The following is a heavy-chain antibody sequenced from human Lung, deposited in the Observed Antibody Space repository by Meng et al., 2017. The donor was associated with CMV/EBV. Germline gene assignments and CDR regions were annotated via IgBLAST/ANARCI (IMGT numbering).Heavy chain of an antibody. CDR2: VVYSGTT. CDR3: ARHHHSPTFDY. J-gene: IGHJ4*02. CDR1: GGSISSSSYY. V-gene: IGHV4-39*01. Sequence: LVVQASGPGLVKPSAPMSLPWTVSGGSISSSSYYWAWFRQPPGEGLDWIGSVVYSGTTYYTSSLKSRVSISVDTSKNQFSLKLSSVTAADTAVYYCARHHHSPTFDYWGQGTLVTVSS. D-gene: IGHD1-14*01.